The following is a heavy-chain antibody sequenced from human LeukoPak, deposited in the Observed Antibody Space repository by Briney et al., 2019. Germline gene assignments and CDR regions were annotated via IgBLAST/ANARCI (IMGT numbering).Heavy chain of an antibody. V-gene: IGHV3-23*01. CDR1: GFIFNSHA. D-gene: IGHD3-22*01. CDR3: AKDWDGSGYFSIPNY. CDR2: ISGSGGTT. Sequence: GGSLRLSCAASGFIFNSHAITWVRQAPGKGLEWVSAISGSGGTTYYADSVKGRFTTPRDNSKNTLYLQMNSLRAEDTAVYYCAKDWDGSGYFSIPNYWGQGTLVTVSS. J-gene: IGHJ4*02.